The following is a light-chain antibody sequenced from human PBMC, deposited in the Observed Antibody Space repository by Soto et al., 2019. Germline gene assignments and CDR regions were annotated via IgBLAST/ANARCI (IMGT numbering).Light chain of an antibody. V-gene: IGLV2-14*01. Sequence: QSVLTQPASVSGSPGQSITISCTGTGSDVGGYNYVSWYQQHPGKAPKLMVYDVSNRPSGVSNRFSGSKSGNTASLTISGLQAEDEADYYCSSYTSSSNYVFGSGTKLTVL. CDR3: SSYTSSSNYV. CDR2: DVS. J-gene: IGLJ1*01. CDR1: GSDVGGYNY.